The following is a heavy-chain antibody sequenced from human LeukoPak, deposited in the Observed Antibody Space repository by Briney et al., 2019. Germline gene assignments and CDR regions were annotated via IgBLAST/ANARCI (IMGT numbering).Heavy chain of an antibody. J-gene: IGHJ5*02. V-gene: IGHV1-2*06. D-gene: IGHD2-15*01. Sequence: GSSVKVSCKASGGTFSSYAISWVRQAPGQGLEWMGRINPNSGGTNYAQKFQGRVTMTRDTSISTAYMELSRLRSDDTAVYYCATATTYCSGGSCYVGSWFDPWGQGTLVTVSS. CDR2: INPNSGGT. CDR3: ATATTYCSGGSCYVGSWFDP. CDR1: GGTFSSYA.